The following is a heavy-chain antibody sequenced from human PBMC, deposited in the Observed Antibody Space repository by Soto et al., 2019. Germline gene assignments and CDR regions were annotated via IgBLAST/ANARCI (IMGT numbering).Heavy chain of an antibody. Sequence: QAQLVQSGAEVKKPGASVKVSCKVSGYTLTELSIHWVRQAPGKGLEWMGGFDREDGDTIYAQKFQGRVTLTEDTSTDTAYMALSSLKSEDTAVYYWSTFTGSYGMDVWGQGTRVTVSS. J-gene: IGHJ6*02. D-gene: IGHD6-25*01. CDR2: FDREDGDT. CDR1: GYTLTELS. CDR3: STFTGSYGMDV. V-gene: IGHV1-24*01.